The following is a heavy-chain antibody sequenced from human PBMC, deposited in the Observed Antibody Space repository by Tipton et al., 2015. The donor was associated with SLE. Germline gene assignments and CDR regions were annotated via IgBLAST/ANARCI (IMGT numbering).Heavy chain of an antibody. CDR1: GGSISSGYY. V-gene: IGHV4-38-2*02. J-gene: IGHJ4*02. CDR3: ARDGPYSGNYFDD. D-gene: IGHD1-26*01. Sequence: TLSLTCTVSGGSISSGYYWGWIRQPPGKGLEWIGTIYHSGSTYYNPSLKSRVTISVDTSKNQFSLKLSSVTAADTAVYYCARDGPYSGNYFDDWGQGTLVTVSS. CDR2: IYHSGST.